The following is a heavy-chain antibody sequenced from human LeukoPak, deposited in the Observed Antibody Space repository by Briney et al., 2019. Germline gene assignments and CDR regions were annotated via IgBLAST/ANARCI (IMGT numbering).Heavy chain of an antibody. CDR2: IYYSGST. CDR3: ARAPPAAGFDP. V-gene: IGHV4-30-4*01. J-gene: IGHJ5*02. CDR1: GGSISSGDYY. Sequence: PSETLSLTCTVSGGSISSGDYYWSWIRQPPGKGLEWIGYIYYSGSTYYNPSLKSRVTISVDTSKNQFSLKLSSVTAADTAVYYCARAPPAAGFDPWGQGTLVTVSS. D-gene: IGHD2-2*01.